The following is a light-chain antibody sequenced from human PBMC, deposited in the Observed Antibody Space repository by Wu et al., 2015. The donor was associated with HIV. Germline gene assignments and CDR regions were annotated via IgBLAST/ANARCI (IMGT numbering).Light chain of an antibody. CDR2: DAS. CDR1: QSVSSY. Sequence: EIVLTQSPATLSLSPGERATLSCRASQSVSSYLAWYQQKPGQAPRLLIYDASNRATGIPARFSGSGFGTDFTLTISSLEPEDFGIYYCQYYGTALLTFGGGTKVEI. J-gene: IGKJ4*01. V-gene: IGKV3-11*01. CDR3: QYYGTALLT.